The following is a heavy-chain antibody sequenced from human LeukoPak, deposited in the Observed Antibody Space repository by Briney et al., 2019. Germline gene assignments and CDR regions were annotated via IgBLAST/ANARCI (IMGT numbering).Heavy chain of an antibody. D-gene: IGHD3-22*01. CDR2: FDPEDGET. CDR1: GYTLTELS. V-gene: IGHV1-24*01. Sequence: ASVKVSCKVSGYTLTELSMHWVRQAPGKGLEWMGGFDPEDGETIYAQKFQGRVTMTEDTSTDTAYMELSSLRSEDTAVYYCATGTYYYDSSGYHLGYFDYWGQGTLVTVSS. CDR3: ATGTYYYDSSGYHLGYFDY. J-gene: IGHJ4*02.